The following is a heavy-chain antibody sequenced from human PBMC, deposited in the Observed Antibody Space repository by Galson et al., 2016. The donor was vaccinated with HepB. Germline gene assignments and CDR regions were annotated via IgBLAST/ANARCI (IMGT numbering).Heavy chain of an antibody. V-gene: IGHV3-11*01. D-gene: IGHD5-18*01. J-gene: IGHJ6*02. CDR1: GFTFSDYY. CDR3: ARDLVATSMGEYFYYYGLDV. CDR2: ISSRAGAI. Sequence: SLRLSCAASGFTFSDYYMSWIRQAPGKGLEWVSSISSRAGAIYYADFVQGRFTISRDNAKTSVYLQMNSLRADDTAVYYCARDLVATSMGEYFYYYGLDVWGQGTTVTVAS.